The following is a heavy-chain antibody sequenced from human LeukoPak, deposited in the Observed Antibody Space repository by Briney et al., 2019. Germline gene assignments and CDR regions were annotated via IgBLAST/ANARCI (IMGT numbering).Heavy chain of an antibody. J-gene: IGHJ4*02. CDR1: GFTFSDYY. Sequence: GGSLRLSCAASGFTFSDYYMSWIRQAPGKGLEWVSYISSSSSYTNYADSVKGRFTISRDNAKNSLYLQTNSLRAEDTAVYYCARNSGYDYLDYWGQGTLVTVSS. D-gene: IGHD5-12*01. CDR2: ISSSSSYT. CDR3: ARNSGYDYLDY. V-gene: IGHV3-11*06.